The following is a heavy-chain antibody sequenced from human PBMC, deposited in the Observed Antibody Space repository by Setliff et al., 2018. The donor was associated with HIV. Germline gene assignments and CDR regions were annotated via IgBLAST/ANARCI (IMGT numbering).Heavy chain of an antibody. CDR2: IRYDGTFS. CDR3: ARGVRGVVNGMDV. D-gene: IGHD3-10*01. J-gene: IGHJ6*02. Sequence: GGSLRLSCTASGFTFNTYGMHWVRQAPGKGLEWVSSIRYDGTFSYYADSVKGRFTISRDNAKNTLYLQMNSLRAEDTAVYYCARGVRGVVNGMDVWGQGTTVTVSS. CDR1: GFTFNTYG. V-gene: IGHV3-30*02.